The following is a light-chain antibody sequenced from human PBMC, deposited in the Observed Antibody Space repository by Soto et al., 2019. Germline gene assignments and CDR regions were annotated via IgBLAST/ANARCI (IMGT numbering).Light chain of an antibody. CDR3: STFSSTSTIYV. Sequence: QSALTQPASVSGSPGQSITISCTGTNSDVGGHNYVSWYQHHPGKAPKLMIYEVSNRPSGVSNRFSGSKSGNTASLTISGLQAGEEADHQCSTFSSTSTIYVFGGGNKVT. V-gene: IGLV2-14*01. J-gene: IGLJ1*01. CDR1: NSDVGGHNY. CDR2: EVS.